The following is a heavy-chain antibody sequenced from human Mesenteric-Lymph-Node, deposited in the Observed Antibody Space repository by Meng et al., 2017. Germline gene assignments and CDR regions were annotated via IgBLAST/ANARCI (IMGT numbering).Heavy chain of an antibody. D-gene: IGHD5-18*01. Sequence: EVQLVESGGGLGNPWGSLRLSCTASGFTFSSYTMNWVRRAPGKGLEWVSSISSSSNYIYSADSVKGRFTISRDNAKNSLYLQMNSLRAEDTAVYYCARDTPGLLFDYWGQGTLVTVSS. CDR2: ISSSSNYI. CDR3: ARDTPGLLFDY. CDR1: GFTFSSYT. V-gene: IGHV3-21*01. J-gene: IGHJ4*02.